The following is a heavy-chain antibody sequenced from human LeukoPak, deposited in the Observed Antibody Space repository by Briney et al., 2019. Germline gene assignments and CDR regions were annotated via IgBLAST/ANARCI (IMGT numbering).Heavy chain of an antibody. CDR3: AGTSITIFGVVISVGAFDI. J-gene: IGHJ3*02. Sequence: GVSLRLSCAASVYTLSSYWMSWVRQAPGRGLEWVAKIKQEGSEKYYVDSVKGRFTISRDNAKSPLYLQMNSLRAEDTAVYYCAGTSITIFGVVISVGAFDIWGQGTMVTLSS. V-gene: IGHV3-7*01. D-gene: IGHD3-3*01. CDR2: IKQEGSEK. CDR1: VYTLSSYW.